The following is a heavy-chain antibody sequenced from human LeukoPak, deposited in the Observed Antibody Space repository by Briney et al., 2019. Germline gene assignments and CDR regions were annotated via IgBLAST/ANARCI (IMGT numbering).Heavy chain of an antibody. V-gene: IGHV3-7*01. D-gene: IGHD2-8*02. CDR1: GFTFSNYW. J-gene: IGHJ4*02. Sequence: TGGSLRLSCVASGFTFSNYWMGWVRQAPGKGLEWVANIKQDGTEKRYVDLVKGRFTISRDNAKNSLYLQMNSLRAEDTAVYYCARAPATNEWRCMDYWGQGTLVTVSS. CDR2: IKQDGTEK. CDR3: ARAPATNEWRCMDY.